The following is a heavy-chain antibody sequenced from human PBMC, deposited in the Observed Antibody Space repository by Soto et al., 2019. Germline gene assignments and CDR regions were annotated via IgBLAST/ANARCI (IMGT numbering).Heavy chain of an antibody. CDR3: ARIVVGVTVDL. Sequence: LSLTCTVSDASVWSDSYFWTWIRQPPGKGLEWIAYISHTGDTNYNPSLKSRVTISIDTSRNQFSLTVTSVTAADTAVYFCARIVVGVTVDLWGQGSLVTVSS. J-gene: IGHJ4*02. D-gene: IGHD1-26*01. CDR2: ISHTGDT. V-gene: IGHV4-61*01. CDR1: DASVWSDSYF.